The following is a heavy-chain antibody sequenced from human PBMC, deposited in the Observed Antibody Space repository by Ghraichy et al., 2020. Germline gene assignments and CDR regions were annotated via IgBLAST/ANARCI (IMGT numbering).Heavy chain of an antibody. J-gene: IGHJ4*02. V-gene: IGHV4-34*01. D-gene: IGHD3-22*01. CDR2: INHSGST. CDR1: GGSFSGYY. CDR3: ARGYYFDSSAGLDFDY. Sequence: SETLSLTCAVYGGSFSGYYWSWIRQPPGKGLEWIGEINHSGSTNYNPSLKSRVTISVDTSKNQFSLKLSSVTAADTAVYYCARGYYFDSSAGLDFDYWGQGTLVTVSS.